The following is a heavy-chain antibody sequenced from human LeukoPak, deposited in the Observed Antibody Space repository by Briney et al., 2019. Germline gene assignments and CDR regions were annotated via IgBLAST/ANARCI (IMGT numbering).Heavy chain of an antibody. V-gene: IGHV3-9*01. J-gene: IGHJ6*03. CDR1: GLTFDDYA. D-gene: IGHD6-6*01. CDR2: ISWNSGSI. CDR3: AKDTVDSSSSGYYYMDV. Sequence: GGSLRLSCAASGLTFDDYAMHWVRKAPGKGLEWVSSISWNSGSIGYADSVKGRFTISRDNAKNSLYLQMNSLRAEDTALYYCAKDTVDSSSSGYYYMDVWGKGTTVTVSS.